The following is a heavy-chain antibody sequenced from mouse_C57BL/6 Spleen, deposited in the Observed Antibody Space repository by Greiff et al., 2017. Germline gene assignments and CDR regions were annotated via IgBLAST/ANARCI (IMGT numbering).Heavy chain of an antibody. CDR2: ISDGGSYT. D-gene: IGHD2-5*01. CDR1: GFTFSSYA. J-gene: IGHJ2*01. V-gene: IGHV5-4*01. CDR3: ARERGYSNYNYFDY. Sequence: EVQGVESGGGLVKPGGSLKLSCAASGFTFSSYAMSWVRQTPEKRLEWVATISDGGSYTYYPDNVKGRFTISRDNAKNNLYLQMSHLKSEDTAMYYCARERGYSNYNYFDYWGQGTTLTVSS.